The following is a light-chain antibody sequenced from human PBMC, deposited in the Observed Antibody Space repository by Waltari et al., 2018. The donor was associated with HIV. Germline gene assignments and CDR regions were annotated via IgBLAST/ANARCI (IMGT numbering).Light chain of an antibody. V-gene: IGLV3-1*01. CDR1: TMGEKS. CDR3: QAWDRTTGV. J-gene: IGLJ1*01. Sequence: SFELTQPPSLSVSPGQTANISCPGETMGEKSVSWYQQKSGQSPVVVIFQDKRRPSGISERFSGSNSGNTATLTISGTQPIDEADYYCQAWDRTTGVFGTGTKLTVL. CDR2: QDK.